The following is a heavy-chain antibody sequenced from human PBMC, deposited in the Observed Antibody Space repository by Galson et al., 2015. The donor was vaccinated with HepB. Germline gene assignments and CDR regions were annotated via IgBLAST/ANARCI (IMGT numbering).Heavy chain of an antibody. CDR1: GYTFKNYG. CDR3: ARGWAARPVFDDYYYMNA. V-gene: IGHV7-4-1*02. D-gene: IGHD6-6*01. CDR2: INTTTGNP. Sequence: SVKVSCKASGYTFKNYGMNWVRQAPGQGLEWMGWINTTTGNPTYAQGFTGRFVFSLDTSVSTAYLQISSLKAEDTAVYYCARGWAARPVFDDYYYMNAWGTGTTVTVSS. J-gene: IGHJ6*03.